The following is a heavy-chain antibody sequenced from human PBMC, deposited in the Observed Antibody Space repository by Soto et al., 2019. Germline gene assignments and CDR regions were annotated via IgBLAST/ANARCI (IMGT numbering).Heavy chain of an antibody. CDR2: IYSGGST. V-gene: IGHV3-53*01. CDR1: GFTVSSNY. D-gene: IGHD1-26*01. J-gene: IGHJ4*02. CDR3: ARGVQWELGVFDY. Sequence: EVQLVESGGGLIQPGGSLRLSCAASGFTVSSNYMSWVRQAPGKGLEWVSVIYSGGSTYYADSVKGRFTISSDNSKNTLYLQMNSLRAEDTAVYYCARGVQWELGVFDYWGQGTLVTVSS.